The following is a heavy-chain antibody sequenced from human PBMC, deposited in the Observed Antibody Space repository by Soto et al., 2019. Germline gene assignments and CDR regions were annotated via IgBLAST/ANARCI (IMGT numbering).Heavy chain of an antibody. CDR2: IKQDGSEK. J-gene: IGHJ3*02. Sequence: GGSLRLSCAASGFTLSTYGMHWVRQAPGKGLEWVANIKQDGSEKYYVDSVKGRFTISRDNAKNSLYLQMNSLGAEDTAVYYCARDLFEAARRGEYAFDIWGQGTMVTVSS. CDR1: GFTLSTYG. CDR3: ARDLFEAARRGEYAFDI. V-gene: IGHV3-7*03. D-gene: IGHD3-16*01.